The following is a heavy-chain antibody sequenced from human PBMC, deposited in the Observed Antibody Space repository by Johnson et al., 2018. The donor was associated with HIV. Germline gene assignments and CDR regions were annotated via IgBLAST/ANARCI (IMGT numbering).Heavy chain of an antibody. V-gene: IGHV3-30*02. Sequence: QVHLVESGGGVVQPGGSLRLSCAASGFTFNFYGMHWVRQAPGKGLEWVAFIRYDGSSKYYADSVTGRFTFSRDNSRNTLYLQMNSLRAEDTAVYFCAKVRSGYTEIDAFDIWGQGTMVTVSS. D-gene: IGHD3-22*01. CDR1: GFTFNFYG. J-gene: IGHJ3*02. CDR3: AKVRSGYTEIDAFDI. CDR2: IRYDGSSK.